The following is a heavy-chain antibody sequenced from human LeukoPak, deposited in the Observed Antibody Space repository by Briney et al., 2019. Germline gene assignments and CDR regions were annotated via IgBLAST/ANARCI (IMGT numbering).Heavy chain of an antibody. CDR3: ARSIAALGLHYYYYYMDV. V-gene: IGHV1-8*01. D-gene: IGHD6-6*01. CDR1: GYTFTSYD. CDR2: MNPNSGNT. Sequence: ASVKVSCKASGYTFTSYDINWVRQATGQGLEWMGWMNPNSGNTGYAQKFQGRVTMTRNTSISTAYMELSSLRSEDTAVYYCARSIAALGLHYYYYYMDVWGKGTTVTVSS. J-gene: IGHJ6*03.